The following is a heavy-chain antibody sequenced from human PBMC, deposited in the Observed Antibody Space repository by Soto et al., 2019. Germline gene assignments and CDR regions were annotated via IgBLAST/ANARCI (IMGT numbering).Heavy chain of an antibody. V-gene: IGHV1-69*01. CDR3: ATSGYNYGPFDY. CDR1: GDTFKNYA. J-gene: IGHJ4*01. D-gene: IGHD2-15*01. Sequence: QVQLVQSGAEVRKPGSSVKVSCRASGDTFKNYAISWLRQAPGQGREWMGGIILLFGTTDYAQTIDGRVPIKGNESRYTAHMELRGLRADDTALYYCATSGYNYGPFDYWGRGLLVTVSS. CDR2: IILLFGTT.